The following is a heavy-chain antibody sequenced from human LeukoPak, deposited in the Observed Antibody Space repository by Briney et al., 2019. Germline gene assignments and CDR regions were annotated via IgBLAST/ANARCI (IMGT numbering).Heavy chain of an antibody. Sequence: PGGSLRLSCAASGFTFSSYWMNWARQAPGKGLEWVSAISGSGGSTYYADSVKGRFTISRDNSKNTLYLQMNSLRAEDTAVYYCAKGGDAGIFDYWGQGTLVTVSS. D-gene: IGHD6-13*01. J-gene: IGHJ4*02. CDR2: ISGSGGST. CDR3: AKGGDAGIFDY. CDR1: GFTFSSYW. V-gene: IGHV3-23*01.